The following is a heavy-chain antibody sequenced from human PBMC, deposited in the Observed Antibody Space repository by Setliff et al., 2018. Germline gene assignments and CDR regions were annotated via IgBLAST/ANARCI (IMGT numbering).Heavy chain of an antibody. Sequence: SETLSLTCNVSGGSISTSNYHWGWVRQPPGKGLEWVGRLHTSGSTNYNPSLGGRVTISVDTSKNQFSLRLSSVTAADTALYFCARDNTIVGATDYWGQG. D-gene: IGHD1-26*01. V-gene: IGHV4-39*07. J-gene: IGHJ4*02. CDR1: GGSISTSNYH. CDR3: ARDNTIVGATDY. CDR2: LHTSGST.